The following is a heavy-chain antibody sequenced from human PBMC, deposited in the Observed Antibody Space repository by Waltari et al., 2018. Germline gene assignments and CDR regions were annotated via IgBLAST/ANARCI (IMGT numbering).Heavy chain of an antibody. V-gene: IGHV4-39*07. CDR1: GGSIRSSAFY. CDR2: ISYDGTP. Sequence: QLQLQESGPGLVKPSETLSLDCTVSGGSIRSSAFYWAWIRQSPRGGLEWIGAISYDGTPYYNPSLETRVSISAHSSKNHFSLSLTSVTAADTGIYYCVRDAGLRTYFDVWGQGTQVSVS. CDR3: VRDAGLRTYFDV. J-gene: IGHJ4*01.